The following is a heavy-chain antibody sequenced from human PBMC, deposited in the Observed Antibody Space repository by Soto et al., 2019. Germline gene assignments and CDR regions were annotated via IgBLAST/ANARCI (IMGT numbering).Heavy chain of an antibody. D-gene: IGHD2-15*01. J-gene: IGHJ6*02. CDR2: ISYDGSNK. V-gene: IGHV3-30-3*01. Sequence: QVQLEESGGGVVQPGRSLRLSCAASAFTFSSYAMHWVRQAPGKGLEWVAVISYDGSNKYYADSVKGRFTISRDNSKNTLYLQMNSLRVEDTAVYYCARGTLGYCSGGSCSLYGMDVWGQGTTVTVSS. CDR3: ARGTLGYCSGGSCSLYGMDV. CDR1: AFTFSSYA.